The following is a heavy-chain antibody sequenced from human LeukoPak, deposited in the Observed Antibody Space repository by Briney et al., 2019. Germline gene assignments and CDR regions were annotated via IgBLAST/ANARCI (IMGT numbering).Heavy chain of an antibody. V-gene: IGHV3-48*01. CDR1: GFTFSSYS. CDR2: ISSSSSTI. J-gene: IGHJ6*03. CDR3: ARDPYSGAYGNTYYYYMDV. Sequence: GGSLRLSCAASGFTFSSYSMNWVRQAPGKGLEWVSYISSSSSTIYYADSVKGRFTISRDNAKNSLYVQMNSLTAEDTAVYYCARDPYSGAYGNTYYYYMDVWGKGTTVTISS. D-gene: IGHD1-26*01.